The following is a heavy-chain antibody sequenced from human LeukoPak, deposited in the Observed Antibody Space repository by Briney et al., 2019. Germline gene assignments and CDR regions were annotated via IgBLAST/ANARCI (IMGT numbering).Heavy chain of an antibody. Sequence: GGSLRLSCAASGFTFSQYWMSWVRQAPGKGLEWVANIKHDGSEKQDGSEKNYVDSVKGRFTISRDDTKNSLYLQMNSLRAEDTAVYYCARSGRGVDSFCFYVDVWGKGTTVTVSS. V-gene: IGHV3-7*01. J-gene: IGHJ6*03. CDR1: GFTFSQYW. D-gene: IGHD3-10*01. CDR3: ARSGRGVDSFCFYVDV. CDR2: IKHDGSEKQDGSEK.